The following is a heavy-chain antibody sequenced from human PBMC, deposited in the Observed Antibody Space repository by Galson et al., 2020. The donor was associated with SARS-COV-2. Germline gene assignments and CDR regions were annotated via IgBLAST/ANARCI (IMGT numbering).Heavy chain of an antibody. CDR1: GYSINSGSF. V-gene: IGHV4-38-2*02. CDR2: IFHSGST. Sequence: SETLSLTCTVSGYSINSGSFWGWIRQPPGKGRGGIGSIFHSGSTFYNPSLESQVTIPRDTSKNQSSLKLTSVTDAHTAVYYGARDGGYTNGGAVGGWDGAQGTLSTASS. CDR3: ARDGGYTNGGAVGGWD. J-gene: IGHJ4*02. D-gene: IGHD2-8*01.